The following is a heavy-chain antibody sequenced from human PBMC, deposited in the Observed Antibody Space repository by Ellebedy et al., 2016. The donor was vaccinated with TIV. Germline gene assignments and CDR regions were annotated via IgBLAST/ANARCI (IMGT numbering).Heavy chain of an antibody. Sequence: AASVKVSCKASGYTFTNFDINWVRQASGQGLEWMGWMNGRNGDTKFSQKFQGRVTITRDTSASTAYMELSSLTSQDTAVYYCARAVWNSSGYYLFALDVWGQGTTVTVSS. J-gene: IGHJ6*02. CDR1: GYTFTNFD. V-gene: IGHV1-3*01. CDR3: ARAVWNSSGYYLFALDV. D-gene: IGHD3-22*01. CDR2: MNGRNGDT.